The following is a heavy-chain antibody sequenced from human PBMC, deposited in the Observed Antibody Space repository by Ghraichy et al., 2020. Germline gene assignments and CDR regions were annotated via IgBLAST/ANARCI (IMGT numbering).Heavy chain of an antibody. CDR3: ARRGVVGATPENGEPFDY. J-gene: IGHJ4*02. Sequence: SVKVSCKASGGTFSSYAISWVRQAPGQGLEWMGGIIPIFGTANYAQKFQGRVTITTDESTSTAYMELSSLRSEDTAVYYCARRGVVGATPENGEPFDYWGQGTLVTVSS. V-gene: IGHV1-69*05. D-gene: IGHD1-26*01. CDR1: GGTFSSYA. CDR2: IIPIFGTA.